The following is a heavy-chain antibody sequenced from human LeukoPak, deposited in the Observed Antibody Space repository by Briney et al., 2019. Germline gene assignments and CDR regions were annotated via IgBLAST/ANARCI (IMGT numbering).Heavy chain of an antibody. CDR3: ARVPTRYRSGGSCNYYFDY. D-gene: IGHD2-15*01. CDR1: GYTFTSYY. J-gene: IGHJ4*02. CDR2: INPSGGST. V-gene: IGHV1-46*01. Sequence: ASVKVSCKASGYTFTSYYMHWVRQAPGQGLEWMGIINPSGGSTSYAQKFQGRVTMTRDTSTSTVYMELSSLRSEDTAVYYCARVPTRYRSGGSCNYYFDYWGQGTLVTVSS.